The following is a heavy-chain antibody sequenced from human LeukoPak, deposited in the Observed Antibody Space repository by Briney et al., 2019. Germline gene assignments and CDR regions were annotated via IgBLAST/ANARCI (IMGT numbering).Heavy chain of an antibody. CDR3: ARDWGWELVWGPKDY. J-gene: IGHJ4*02. D-gene: IGHD1-26*01. V-gene: IGHV3-30-3*01. Sequence: SGRSLRLSCAASGFTFSSYAMHWVRQAPGRGLEWVAVISYDGSNKYYADSVKGRFTISRDNSKNTLYLQMNSLRAEDTAVYYCARDWGWELVWGPKDYWGQGTLVTVSS. CDR2: ISYDGSNK. CDR1: GFTFSSYA.